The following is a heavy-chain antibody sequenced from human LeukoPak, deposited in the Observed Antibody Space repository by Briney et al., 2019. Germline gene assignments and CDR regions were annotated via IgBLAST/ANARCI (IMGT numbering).Heavy chain of an antibody. Sequence: SETLSLTCAVYGGSFSGYYWSWIRQPPGKGLELIGEINHSGSTNYNPSLKSRVTISVDTSKNQFSLKLSSVTAADTAVYYCARTTRLGYCSSTSCPRYYYYGMDVWGQGTTVTVSS. D-gene: IGHD2-2*01. CDR2: INHSGST. V-gene: IGHV4-34*01. J-gene: IGHJ6*02. CDR1: GGSFSGYY. CDR3: ARTTRLGYCSSTSCPRYYYYGMDV.